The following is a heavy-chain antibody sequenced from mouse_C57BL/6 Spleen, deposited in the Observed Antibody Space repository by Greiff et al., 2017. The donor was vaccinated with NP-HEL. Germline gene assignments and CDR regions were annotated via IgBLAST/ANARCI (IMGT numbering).Heavy chain of an antibody. V-gene: IGHV1-36*01. J-gene: IGHJ1*03. CDR1: GFTFTDYY. Sequence: VQLKESGPVLVKPGPSVKISCKASGFTFTDYYMHWVKQSHGKSLEWIGLVYPYNGGTSYNQKFKGKATLTVDTSSSTSYMELNSLTSEDSAVYYCAREFYGSSRDWYFDVWGTGTTVTVSS. CDR2: VYPYNGGT. CDR3: AREFYGSSRDWYFDV. D-gene: IGHD1-1*01.